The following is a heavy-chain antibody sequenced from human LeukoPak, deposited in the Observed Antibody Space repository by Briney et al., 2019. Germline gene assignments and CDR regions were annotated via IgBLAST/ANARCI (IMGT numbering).Heavy chain of an antibody. V-gene: IGHV4-4*07. CDR1: GGSISSYY. D-gene: IGHD2-15*01. Sequence: SETLSLTCTVSGGSISSYYWSWIRQPAGKGLEWIGRIYTSGSTNYNPSLKSRVTISVDTSKNQFSLKLSSVTAADTAVYYCARAGDFVVVVAAPRRAFDIWGQGTMVTVSS. CDR2: IYTSGST. J-gene: IGHJ3*02. CDR3: ARAGDFVVVVAAPRRAFDI.